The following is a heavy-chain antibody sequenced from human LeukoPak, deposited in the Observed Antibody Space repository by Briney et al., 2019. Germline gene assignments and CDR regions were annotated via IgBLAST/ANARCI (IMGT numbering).Heavy chain of an antibody. Sequence: ASVKVSCKASGYTFTSYGISWVRQAPGQGLEWMEWISAYNGNTNYAQKLQGRVTMTTDTSTSTAYMELRSLRSDDTAVYYCARDLRRYDSSGYYCYWGQGTLVTVSS. CDR1: GYTFTSYG. CDR3: ARDLRRYDSSGYYCY. D-gene: IGHD3-22*01. J-gene: IGHJ4*02. CDR2: ISAYNGNT. V-gene: IGHV1-18*01.